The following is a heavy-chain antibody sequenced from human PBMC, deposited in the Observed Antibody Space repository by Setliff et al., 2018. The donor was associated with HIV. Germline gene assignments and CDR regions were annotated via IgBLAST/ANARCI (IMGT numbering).Heavy chain of an antibody. D-gene: IGHD6-13*01. J-gene: IGHJ4*02. V-gene: IGHV3-30*02. CDR1: GFTFSNYG. CDR3: AKDRLLDGSSWYYLDY. CDR2: IRYDGSDK. Sequence: PGGSLRLSCEISGFTFSNYGMHWVRQAPGKGLEWVAFIRYDGSDKYYVDSVKGRFTVSRDNSKNTLYLQMNGLRPEDTALYYCAKDRLLDGSSWYYLDYWGQGTLVTVSS.